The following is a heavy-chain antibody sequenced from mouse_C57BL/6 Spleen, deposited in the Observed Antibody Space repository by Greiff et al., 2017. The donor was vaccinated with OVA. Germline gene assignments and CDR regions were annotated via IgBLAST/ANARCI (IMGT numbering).Heavy chain of an antibody. CDR2: IDPEDGAT. D-gene: IGHD2-14*01. J-gene: IGHJ3*01. V-gene: IGHV14-1*01. CDR1: GFNIKDYY. Sequence: EVQLQQSGAELVRPGASVKLSCTASGFNIKDYYMHWVKQRPEQGLEWIGRIDPEDGATEYAPKFQGKATMTADTSSNTAYLQLSSLTSEDSAVYYCTPLTYRSFAYWGQGTLVTVSA. CDR3: TPLTYRSFAY.